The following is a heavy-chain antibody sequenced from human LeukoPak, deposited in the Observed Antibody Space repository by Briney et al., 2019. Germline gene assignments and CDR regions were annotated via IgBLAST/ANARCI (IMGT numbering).Heavy chain of an antibody. CDR3: AKRGVQQWLVDWYFDY. D-gene: IGHD6-19*01. CDR1: GFTFYNYA. Sequence: GGSLGLSCAASGFTFYNYAMSWVRQAPGKGLEWVSGISGSGGSTFYAESVKGRFTISRDNPKLYLQMNSLRAEDTAVYYCAKRGVQQWLVDWYFDYWGQGTLVTVSS. J-gene: IGHJ4*02. CDR2: ISGSGGST. V-gene: IGHV3-23*01.